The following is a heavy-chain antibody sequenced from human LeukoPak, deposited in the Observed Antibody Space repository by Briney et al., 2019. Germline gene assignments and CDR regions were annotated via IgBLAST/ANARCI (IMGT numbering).Heavy chain of an antibody. CDR1: GYSFTNYW. CDR2: IYPDDSDA. CDR3: ARHGGLLAAAGY. D-gene: IGHD6-13*01. V-gene: IGHV5-51*01. Sequence: GESLKVSCKGSGYSFTNYWIGWVRQMPGKGLEWMGIIYPDDSDARYSPSFQGQVTISADKSISTAHLQWSSLKASDTAMYYCARHGGLLAAAGYWGQGTLVSLSS. J-gene: IGHJ4*02.